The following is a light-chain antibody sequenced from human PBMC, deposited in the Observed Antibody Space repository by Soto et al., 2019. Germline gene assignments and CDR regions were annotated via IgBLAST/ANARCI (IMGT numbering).Light chain of an antibody. CDR1: QSVSSNY. Sequence: EIVLTQSPGTLSLSPGERATLSCRASQSVSSNYLAWYQQKPGQAPRLLIYGASSRTTGIPDRFSGSGSGTDFTLTITRLEPEDVEVYYCQQYGSSPWTFGQGTKVEIK. CDR3: QQYGSSPWT. CDR2: GAS. J-gene: IGKJ1*01. V-gene: IGKV3-20*01.